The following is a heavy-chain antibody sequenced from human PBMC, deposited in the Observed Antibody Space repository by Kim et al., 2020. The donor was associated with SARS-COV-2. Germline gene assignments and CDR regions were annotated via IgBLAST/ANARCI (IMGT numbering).Heavy chain of an antibody. CDR1: GGSISSGGYS. CDR2: IYHSGST. V-gene: IGHV4-30-2*01. Sequence: SETLSLTCAVSGGSISSGGYSWSWIRQPPGKGLEWIGYIYHSGSTSYNPSLKSRVTISVDRSKNQFFLKLSSVTAADTAVYYCASAGSGSYYWYFDLWGRGTLVTVSS. D-gene: IGHD3-10*01. J-gene: IGHJ2*01. CDR3: ASAGSGSYYWYFDL.